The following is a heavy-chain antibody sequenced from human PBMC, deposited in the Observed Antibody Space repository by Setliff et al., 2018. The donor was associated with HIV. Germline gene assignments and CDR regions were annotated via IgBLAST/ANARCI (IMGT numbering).Heavy chain of an antibody. CDR3: ARGARGYSYG. D-gene: IGHD5-18*01. J-gene: IGHJ4*02. CDR2: IKQDGSEK. V-gene: IGHV3-7*01. CDR1: GFTFSSYW. Sequence: GGSLRLSCAGSGFTFSSYWMSWVRQASGKGLEWVANIKQDGSEKYYVESVKGRFTISRDNANNSLYLQMNSLRAEDTAVYYCARGARGYSYGWGQGTLVTVSS.